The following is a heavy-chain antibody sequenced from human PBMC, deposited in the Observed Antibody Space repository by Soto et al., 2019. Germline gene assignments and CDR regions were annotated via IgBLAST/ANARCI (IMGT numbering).Heavy chain of an antibody. J-gene: IGHJ4*02. Sequence: GGSLRLSCAASGFTFSSYAMSWVRQAPGKGLEWVSAISGSGGSTYYADSVKGRFTISRDNSKNTLYLQMNSLRAEDTAVYYCAKVTIVVVVAASPSFDYWGQGTLVTVSS. CDR2: ISGSGGST. V-gene: IGHV3-23*01. CDR1: GFTFSSYA. D-gene: IGHD2-15*01. CDR3: AKVTIVVVVAASPSFDY.